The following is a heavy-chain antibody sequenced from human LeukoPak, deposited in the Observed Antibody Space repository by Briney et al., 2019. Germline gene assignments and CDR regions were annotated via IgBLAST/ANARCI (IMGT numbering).Heavy chain of an antibody. CDR3: ARDRDYDTYFDY. CDR2: RQPGNVS. Sequence: PGGSLTLSCAVSGFTANTHHMAWVRQAPGKHLEWVSVRQPGNVSYYADSVTGRFTTSTDTSKNTVYLQMTDLRVEDTALYYCARDRDYDTYFDYWGQGTLVIVSS. D-gene: IGHD3-22*01. V-gene: IGHV3-53*01. J-gene: IGHJ4*01. CDR1: GFTANTHH.